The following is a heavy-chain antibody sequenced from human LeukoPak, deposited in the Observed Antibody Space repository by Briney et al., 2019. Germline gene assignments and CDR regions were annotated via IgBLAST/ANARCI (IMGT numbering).Heavy chain of an antibody. Sequence: ASVKVSCKASGGTFSSYAISWVRQAPGQGLEWMGRIIPIFGTANYAQKFQGRVTITTDESTSTAYMELSSLRSEDTAVYYCARSNQGSYGVYYFDYWGQGTLVTVSS. CDR1: GGTFSSYA. CDR2: IIPIFGTA. J-gene: IGHJ4*02. D-gene: IGHD1-26*01. V-gene: IGHV1-69*05. CDR3: ARSNQGSYGVYYFDY.